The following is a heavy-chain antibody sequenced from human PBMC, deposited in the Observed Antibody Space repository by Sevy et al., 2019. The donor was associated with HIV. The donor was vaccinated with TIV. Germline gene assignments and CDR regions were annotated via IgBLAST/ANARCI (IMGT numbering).Heavy chain of an antibody. CDR1: GFTFSSYG. CDR2: ISYDGSKK. D-gene: IGHD3-10*01. CDR3: AKGRYYGSGGPYYFDY. V-gene: IGHV3-30*18. Sequence: GGSLRLSCAASGFTFSSYGIHWVRQAPGKGLEWVAVISYDGSKKFYADSVKGRFTISRDNSKKTLYLQMNSLRAEDTAVYYCAKGRYYGSGGPYYFDYWGQGTLVTVSS. J-gene: IGHJ4*02.